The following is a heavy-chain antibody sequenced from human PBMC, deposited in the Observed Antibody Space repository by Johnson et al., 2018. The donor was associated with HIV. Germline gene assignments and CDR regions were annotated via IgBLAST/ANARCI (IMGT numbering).Heavy chain of an antibody. CDR3: ARGRSSSSTAAFDI. Sequence: VQLVESGGGLVQPGGSLRLSCAASRFTFRRYWMSWVRQAPGKGLQWVANINQDGSEKYYVDSVKGRFTISRDNSKNTLYLQMKSLRGEDTAVYSCARGRSSSSTAAFDIWGQGTMVTVSS. J-gene: IGHJ3*02. D-gene: IGHD6-6*01. CDR1: RFTFRRYW. V-gene: IGHV3-7*01. CDR2: INQDGSEK.